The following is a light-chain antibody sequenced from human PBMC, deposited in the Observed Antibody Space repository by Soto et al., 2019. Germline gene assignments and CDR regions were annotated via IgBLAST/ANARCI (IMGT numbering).Light chain of an antibody. CDR1: ISNIGAGYD. J-gene: IGLJ3*02. Sequence: QSVLTQPPSVSGAPGQSITISCTGSISNIGAGYDVHWYQHLPGTAPKLLIYGNTNRPSGVPDRFSGSKSGTSASLAITELRAEEEADYYCKSYAFPLTGSRVFGGGPKVTVL. V-gene: IGLV1-40*01. CDR3: KSYAFPLTGSRV. CDR2: GNT.